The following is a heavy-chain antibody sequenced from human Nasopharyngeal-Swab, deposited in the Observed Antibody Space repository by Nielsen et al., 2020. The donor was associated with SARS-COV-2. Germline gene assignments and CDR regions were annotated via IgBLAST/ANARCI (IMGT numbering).Heavy chain of an antibody. CDR1: GGSISSGDYC. J-gene: IGHJ6*02. V-gene: IGHV4-30-4*01. CDR2: IYYSGST. CDR3: ARDSPPTNFDWLPREDYYYYGMDV. Sequence: LRLTCTVSGGSISSGDYCWSWIRQPPGKGLEWIGYIYYSGSTYYNPSLKSRVTISVDTSKNQFSLKLSSVTAADTAVYYCARDSPPTNFDWLPREDYYYYGMDVWGQGTTVTVSS. D-gene: IGHD3-9*01.